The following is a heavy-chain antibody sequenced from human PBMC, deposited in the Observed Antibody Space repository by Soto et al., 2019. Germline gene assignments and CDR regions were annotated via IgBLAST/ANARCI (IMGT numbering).Heavy chain of an antibody. D-gene: IGHD2-2*03. J-gene: IGHJ6*02. CDR2: IYSGGST. CDR1: GFTVSSNY. Sequence: GGSLRLSCAASGFTVSSNYMSWVRQAPGKGLEWVSVIYSGGSTYYADSVKGRFTISRHNSKNSLYLQMDSLRDEDMAVYYCARDGYCVSSSCSFLPDVWGQGTTVTVSS. CDR3: ARDGYCVSSSCSFLPDV. V-gene: IGHV3-53*01.